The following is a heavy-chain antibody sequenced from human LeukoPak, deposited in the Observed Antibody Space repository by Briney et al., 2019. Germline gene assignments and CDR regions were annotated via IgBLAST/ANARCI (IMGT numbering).Heavy chain of an antibody. CDR2: ISSSSSTI. Sequence: GGSLRLSCAASGFTFSSYAMNWVRQAPGKGLEWVSYISSSSSTIYYADSVKGRFTISRDNAKNSLYLQMYSLRAEDMALYYCAKDYCTSTSCTAFDIWGQGTMVTVSS. CDR1: GFTFSSYA. J-gene: IGHJ3*02. CDR3: AKDYCTSTSCTAFDI. V-gene: IGHV3-48*04. D-gene: IGHD2-2*01.